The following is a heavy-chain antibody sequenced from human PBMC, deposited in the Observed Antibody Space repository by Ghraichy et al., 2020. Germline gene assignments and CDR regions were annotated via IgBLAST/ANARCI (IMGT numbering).Heavy chain of an antibody. CDR3: ARRGIAAASYGMDV. V-gene: IGHV5-51*01. CDR1: GYSFTSYW. Sequence: GESLNISCKGSGYSFTSYWIGWVRQMPGNGLEWMGIIYPGDSDTRYSPSFQGQVTISADKSISTAYLQWSSLEASDPAMYFCARRGIAAASYGMDVWGQGTTVTVSS. D-gene: IGHD6-13*01. J-gene: IGHJ6*02. CDR2: IYPGDSDT.